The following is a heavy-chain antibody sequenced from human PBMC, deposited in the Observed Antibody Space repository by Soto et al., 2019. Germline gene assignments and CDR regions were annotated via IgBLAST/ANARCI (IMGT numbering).Heavy chain of an antibody. J-gene: IGHJ3*02. Sequence: ASVKVSCKASGYTFTSYGISWVRQAPGQGLEWMGWISAYNGNTNYAQRLQGRVTMTTDTSTSTAYMELRSLRSDDTAVYYCARLGYYYDSSGPDAFDIWGQGTMVTVSS. CDR2: ISAYNGNT. V-gene: IGHV1-18*04. CDR3: ARLGYYYDSSGPDAFDI. D-gene: IGHD3-22*01. CDR1: GYTFTSYG.